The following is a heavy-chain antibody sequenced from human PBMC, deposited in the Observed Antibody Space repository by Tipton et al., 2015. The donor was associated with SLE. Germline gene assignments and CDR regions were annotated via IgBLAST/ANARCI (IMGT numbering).Heavy chain of an antibody. CDR1: GDSISNGGYS. CDR2: IYYSGVT. V-gene: IGHV4-31*03. CDR3: ARSGIAAVPSDAFDI. D-gene: IGHD6-13*01. Sequence: LRLSCTVSGDSISNGGYSWTWIRQLPGRGLEWIGYIYYSGVTVYNPSLKSRLLMSVDTSKNQFSLNLSSVTAADTAVYYCARSGIAAVPSDAFDIWGQGTMVTVSS. J-gene: IGHJ3*02.